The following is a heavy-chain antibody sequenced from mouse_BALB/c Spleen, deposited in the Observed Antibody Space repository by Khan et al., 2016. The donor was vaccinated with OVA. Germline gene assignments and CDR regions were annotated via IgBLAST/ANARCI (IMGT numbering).Heavy chain of an antibody. CDR2: ISYSGNT. D-gene: IGHD2-4*01. V-gene: IGHV3-2*02. CDR3: ARKDYYDCDPFPY. J-gene: IGHJ3*01. CDR1: GYSITSEYT. Sequence: EVQLQESGPGLVKPSQSLSLTCTVTGYSITSEYTWNWIRQFPGNKLEWMGFISYSGNTRYNPSLKSRISITRDTSKNQFFLQLNSVTSEDTATYYYARKDYYDCDPFPYWGQGTLVTVSA.